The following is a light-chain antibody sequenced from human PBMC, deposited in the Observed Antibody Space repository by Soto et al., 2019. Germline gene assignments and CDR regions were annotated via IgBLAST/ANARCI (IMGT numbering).Light chain of an antibody. Sequence: EIVMTQSPATLSVSPGARAPLSCRASQSVSSYLAWYQQKPGQAPRLLIYGASSRATGIPDRFSGSGSGTDFTLTISRLEPEDFAVYYCQQYGSSPQTFGQGTKVDIK. CDR1: QSVSSY. V-gene: IGKV3-20*01. CDR2: GAS. J-gene: IGKJ1*01. CDR3: QQYGSSPQT.